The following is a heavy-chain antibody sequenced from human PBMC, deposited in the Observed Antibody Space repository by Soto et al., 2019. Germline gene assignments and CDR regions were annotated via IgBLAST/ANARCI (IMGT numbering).Heavy chain of an antibody. D-gene: IGHD6-13*01. CDR1: GYTFTSYG. J-gene: IGHJ6*02. CDR2: ISAYNGNT. Sequence: QVQLVQSGAEVKKPGASVQVSCKASGYTFTSYGISWVRQAPGQGLEWMGWISAYNGNTNYAQKHQGRVTMTTDTSTSTAYMERRSLRSDDTAVYYCARARPEDGAAADYYCYYGMDVWGQGTTVTVS. CDR3: ARARPEDGAAADYYCYYGMDV. V-gene: IGHV1-18*01.